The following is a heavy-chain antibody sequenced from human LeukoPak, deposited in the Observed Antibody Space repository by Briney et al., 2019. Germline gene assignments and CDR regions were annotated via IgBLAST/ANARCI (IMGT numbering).Heavy chain of an antibody. CDR1: GFTFGDYA. CDR3: TRATAVFWSGYPDY. CDR2: IRSKAYGGTT. Sequence: GGSLRLSCTASGFTFGDYAMSWVRQAPGKGLEWVGYIRSKAYGGTTEYAASVKGRFTISRDDSKSIAYLQMNSLKTEDTAVYYCTRATAVFWSGYPDYWGQGTLVTVSS. D-gene: IGHD3-3*01. J-gene: IGHJ4*02. V-gene: IGHV3-49*04.